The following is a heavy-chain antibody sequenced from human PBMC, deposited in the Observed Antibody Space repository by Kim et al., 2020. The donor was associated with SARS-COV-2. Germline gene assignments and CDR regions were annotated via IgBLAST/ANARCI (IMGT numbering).Heavy chain of an antibody. D-gene: IGHD2-2*02. CDR3: ARAYCSSTSCYRGYSSSWTPYFDY. V-gene: IGHV3-30-3*01. CDR2: ISYDGSNK. CDR1: GFTFSSYA. Sequence: GGSLRLSCAASGFTFSSYAMHWVRQAPGKGLEWVAVISYDGSNKYYADSVKGRFTISRDNSKNTLYLQMNSLRAEDTAVYYCARAYCSSTSCYRGYSSSWTPYFDYWGQGTLVTVSS. J-gene: IGHJ4*02.